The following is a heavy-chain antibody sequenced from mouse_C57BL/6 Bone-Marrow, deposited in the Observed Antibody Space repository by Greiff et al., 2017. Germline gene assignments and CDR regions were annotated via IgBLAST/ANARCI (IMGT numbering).Heavy chain of an antibody. CDR1: GYSITSGYY. Sequence: EVKLMESGPGLVKPSQSLSLTCSVTGYSITSGYYWNWLRQFPGNKLEWMGYISYAGSNNYTPTLKNRISITLDTSKNQFFLKLNSVTTEDTATYYCAREGVTSFAYWGQGTLVTVSA. D-gene: IGHD2-2*01. J-gene: IGHJ3*01. CDR3: AREGVTSFAY. V-gene: IGHV3-6*01. CDR2: ISYAGSN.